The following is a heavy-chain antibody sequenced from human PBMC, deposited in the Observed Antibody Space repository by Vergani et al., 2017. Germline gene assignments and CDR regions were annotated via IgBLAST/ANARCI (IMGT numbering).Heavy chain of an antibody. J-gene: IGHJ4*02. CDR2: INTGNGNT. CDR3: ARDGVRGVIGR. D-gene: IGHD3-10*01. CDR1: GYTFTSYA. Sequence: QVQLVQSGAEVKKPGASVKVSCKASGYTFTSYAMHWVRQAPGQRLEWMGWINTGNGNTKFSQKLQGRVTITRDTSASTSYMELSSLRSEDTAVYYCARDGVRGVIGRWGQGTLVTVSS. V-gene: IGHV1-3*04.